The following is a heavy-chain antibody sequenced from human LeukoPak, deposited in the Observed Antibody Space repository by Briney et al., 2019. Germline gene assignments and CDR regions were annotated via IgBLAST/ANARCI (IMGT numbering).Heavy chain of an antibody. Sequence: PGGSLRLSCAASGFTFSNAWMSWVRQAPGKGLEWVSSISSSSSYIYYADSVKGRFTISRDNAKNSLYLQMNSLRAEDTAVYYCARARDYYDSSGYSYWGQGTLVTVSS. D-gene: IGHD3-22*01. J-gene: IGHJ4*02. V-gene: IGHV3-21*01. CDR3: ARARDYYDSSGYSY. CDR2: ISSSSSYI. CDR1: GFTFSNAW.